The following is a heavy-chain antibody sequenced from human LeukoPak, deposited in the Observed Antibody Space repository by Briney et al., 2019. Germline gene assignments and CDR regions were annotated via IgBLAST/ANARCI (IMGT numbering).Heavy chain of an antibody. CDR1: GFTFSSYS. V-gene: IGHV3-21*04. CDR3: ARGSTHYDVLTGYHYYFDY. CDR2: ISSSSSYI. D-gene: IGHD3-9*01. Sequence: GGSLRLSCAASGFTFSSYSMNWVRQAPGKGLEWVSSISSSSSYIYYADSVKGRFTISRDNSKNTLYLQMNSLRAEDTALYYCARGSTHYDVLTGYHYYFDYWGQGTLVTVSS. J-gene: IGHJ4*02.